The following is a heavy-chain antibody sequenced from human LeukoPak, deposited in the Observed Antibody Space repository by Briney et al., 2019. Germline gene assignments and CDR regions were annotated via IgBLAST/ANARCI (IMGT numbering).Heavy chain of an antibody. CDR2: INHSGST. D-gene: IGHD5-18*01. Sequence: PSETLSLTCAVYGGSFSGYYWSWIRQPPGKGLEWIGEINHSGSTNYNPSLKSRVNIAVDTSKNQFSLKLSSVTAADTAVYYCARTLRGYSYGDAFDIWGQGTMVTVSS. J-gene: IGHJ3*02. V-gene: IGHV4-34*01. CDR1: GGSFSGYY. CDR3: ARTLRGYSYGDAFDI.